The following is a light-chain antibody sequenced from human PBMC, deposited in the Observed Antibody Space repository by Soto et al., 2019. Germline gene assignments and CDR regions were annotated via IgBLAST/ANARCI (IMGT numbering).Light chain of an antibody. CDR3: SSYAGSRVV. Sequence: QSALTQPPSASGSPGQSVTISCTGTSSDVGGYNYVSWYQQHPGKASKLMIYEVSKRPSGVPDRFSGSKSGNTASLTVSGLQAEDEADYYCSSYAGSRVVFGGGTKLTVL. V-gene: IGLV2-8*01. CDR1: SSDVGGYNY. J-gene: IGLJ2*01. CDR2: EVS.